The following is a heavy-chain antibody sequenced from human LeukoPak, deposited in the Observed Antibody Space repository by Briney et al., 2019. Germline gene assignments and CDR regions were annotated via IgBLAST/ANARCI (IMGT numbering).Heavy chain of an antibody. CDR1: GGSISSSSYY. D-gene: IGHD2-15*01. J-gene: IGHJ5*02. Sequence: SETLSLTCTVSGGSISSSSYYWGWIRQPPGKGLEWIGTIHYSGRTYYNPSLESRVTISVDTSKNQFSLKLTSVTAADTAVYYCARDLVAVYNWFDPWGQGTLVTVSS. V-gene: IGHV4-39*07. CDR2: IHYSGRT. CDR3: ARDLVAVYNWFDP.